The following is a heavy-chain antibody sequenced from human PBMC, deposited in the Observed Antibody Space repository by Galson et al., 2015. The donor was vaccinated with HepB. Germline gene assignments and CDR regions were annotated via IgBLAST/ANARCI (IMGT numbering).Heavy chain of an antibody. D-gene: IGHD4-17*01. CDR3: ARGRLYGDSTPYFDY. CDR1: GGTFSSYA. J-gene: IGHJ4*02. Sequence: SVKVSCKASGGTFSSYAISWVRQAPGQGLEWMGGIIPIFGTANYAQKFQGRVTITADESTSTAYMELSSLRSEDTAVYYCARGRLYGDSTPYFDYWGQGTQVTVSS. V-gene: IGHV1-69*13. CDR2: IIPIFGTA.